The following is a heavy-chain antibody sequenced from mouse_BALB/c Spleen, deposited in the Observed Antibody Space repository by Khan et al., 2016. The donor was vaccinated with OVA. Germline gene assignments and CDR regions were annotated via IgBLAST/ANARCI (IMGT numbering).Heavy chain of an antibody. D-gene: IGHD3-1*01. J-gene: IGHJ3*01. Sequence: EVQLQESGPGLVKPSQSLSLTCSVTGYSITSGYFWNWIRQFPGNKLEWMGYIRYDGNSNFNPSLKNRISITRDTSKNQFFLKLNSVTPEDTATYYCARGGRSGPAWFADWGQGTLVTVSA. CDR1: GYSITSGYF. CDR2: IRYDGNS. V-gene: IGHV3-6*02. CDR3: ARGGRSGPAWFAD.